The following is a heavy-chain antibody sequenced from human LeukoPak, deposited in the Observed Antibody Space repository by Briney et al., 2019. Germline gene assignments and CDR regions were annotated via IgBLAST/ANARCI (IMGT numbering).Heavy chain of an antibody. J-gene: IGHJ4*02. Sequence: SETLSLTCAVYGGSFSGYYWSWIRQPPGKGLEWIGEINHSGSTNYNPSLKSRVTISVDTSKNQFSLKLSSVTAADTAVYYCARLVSAYCGGDCYSHYFDYWGQGTLVTVSS. CDR1: GGSFSGYY. CDR3: ARLVSAYCGGDCYSHYFDY. CDR2: INHSGST. V-gene: IGHV4-34*01. D-gene: IGHD2-21*02.